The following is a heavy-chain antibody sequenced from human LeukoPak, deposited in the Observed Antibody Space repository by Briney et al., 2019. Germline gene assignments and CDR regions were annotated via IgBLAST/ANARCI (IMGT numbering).Heavy chain of an antibody. CDR1: GYTFRNYG. Sequence: GGSLRLSCAASGYTFRNYGMHWVRQAPVKGREWVSVIWYDESKKYYGESVKGRFTISRDTSKNTLYLQMNSLRVEDTAVYFCARDGGAGLDYWGQGILVTVSS. CDR3: ARDGGAGLDY. CDR2: IWYDESKK. V-gene: IGHV3-33*01. D-gene: IGHD2-15*01. J-gene: IGHJ4*02.